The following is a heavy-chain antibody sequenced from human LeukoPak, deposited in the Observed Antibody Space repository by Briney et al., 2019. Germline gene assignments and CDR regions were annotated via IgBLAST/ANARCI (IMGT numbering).Heavy chain of an antibody. Sequence: GGSLRLSCAASGFTFSTYSLNWVRQAPGKGLEWLSYISSSSSTIYYADSVKGRFTISRDNAKNSLYLQMNSLRAEDTAVYYCAREGRRPPYYYYYMDVWGKGTTVTISS. CDR2: ISSSSSTI. J-gene: IGHJ6*03. CDR3: AREGRRPPYYYYYMDV. V-gene: IGHV3-48*01. CDR1: GFTFSTYS.